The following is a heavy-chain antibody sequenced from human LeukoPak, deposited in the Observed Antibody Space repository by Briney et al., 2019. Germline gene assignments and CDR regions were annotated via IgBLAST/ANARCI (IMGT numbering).Heavy chain of an antibody. CDR1: GFTFSNYW. D-gene: IGHD3-22*01. V-gene: IGHV3-74*01. CDR2: MESDGSST. Sequence: GGSLRLSCAASGFTFSNYWMHWVRQAPGKGLVWVSHMESDGSSTTYADSVKGRFTISRDNAKNTLYLQMNSLRAEDTAVYYCARDRYYFDSNGYPVYYFDYWGQGTLVTVSS. J-gene: IGHJ4*02. CDR3: ARDRYYFDSNGYPVYYFDY.